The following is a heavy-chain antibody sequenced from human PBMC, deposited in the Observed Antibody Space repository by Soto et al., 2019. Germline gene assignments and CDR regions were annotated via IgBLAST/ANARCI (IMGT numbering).Heavy chain of an antibody. CDR2: ISGSGGST. CDR3: AKGGLRYFDWLSPRAFDI. J-gene: IGHJ3*02. CDR1: GFTFSSYA. D-gene: IGHD3-9*01. Sequence: EVQLLESGGGLVQPGGSLRLSCAASGFTFSSYAMSWVRQAPGKGLEWVSAISGSGGSTYYADSVKGRFTISRDNSKNTLYLQMNSLRAEDTAVYYCAKGGLRYFDWLSPRAFDIWGQGTMVTVSS. V-gene: IGHV3-23*01.